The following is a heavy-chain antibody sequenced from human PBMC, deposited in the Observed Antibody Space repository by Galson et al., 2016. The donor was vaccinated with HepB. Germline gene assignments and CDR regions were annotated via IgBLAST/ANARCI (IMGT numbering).Heavy chain of an antibody. J-gene: IGHJ4*02. CDR2: ISYSGGDI. V-gene: IGHV3-23*01. CDR1: GFTFSSYT. Sequence: SLRLSCAASGFTFSSYTMAWVRQAPGKGLEWVSGISYSGGDIYYADSVKGRFTISRDNSKNTLCLQMNSLRAEDTALYYCAKHLSRASTGHMNDWGQGTLVTVSS. D-gene: IGHD2-21*01. CDR3: AKHLSRASTGHMND.